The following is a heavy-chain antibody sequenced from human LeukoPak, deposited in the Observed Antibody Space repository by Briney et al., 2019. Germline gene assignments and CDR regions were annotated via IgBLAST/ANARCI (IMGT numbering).Heavy chain of an antibody. CDR2: IYSSGIT. Sequence: SETLSLTCSVSGGSISSYYWSWIRQPAWKGLEFIGRIYSSGITNYNPSLESRVTMSVDTSKNQFSLKLRSVTAADTAIYYCARASYHSYYNYMDIWGKGTTVTVSS. J-gene: IGHJ6*03. V-gene: IGHV4-4*07. CDR3: ARASYHSYYNYMDI. D-gene: IGHD1-26*01. CDR1: GGSISSYY.